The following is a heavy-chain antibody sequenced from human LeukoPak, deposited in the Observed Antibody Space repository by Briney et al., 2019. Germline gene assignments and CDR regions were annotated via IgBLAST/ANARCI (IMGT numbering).Heavy chain of an antibody. J-gene: IGHJ4*02. CDR2: ISYDGSNK. Sequence: GGSLRLSCAASGVTFSSYGMHWVRQAPGKGLEWVAVISYDGSNKYYADSVKGRFTISRDNSKNTLYLQMNSLRAEDTAVYYCAKDSSSSWYYFDYWGQGTLVTVSS. D-gene: IGHD6-13*01. CDR3: AKDSSSSWYYFDY. CDR1: GVTFSSYG. V-gene: IGHV3-30*18.